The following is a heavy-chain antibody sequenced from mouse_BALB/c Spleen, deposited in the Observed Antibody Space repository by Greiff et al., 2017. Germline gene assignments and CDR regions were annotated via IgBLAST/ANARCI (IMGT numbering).Heavy chain of an antibody. CDR2: IYPYNGGT. CDR3: ARVGGGTYYAMDY. D-gene: IGHD3-3*01. Sequence: EVQLVESGPELVKPGASVKISCKASGYTFTDYNMHWVKQSHGKSLEWIGYIYPYNGGTGYNQKFKSKATLTVDNSSSTAYMELRSLTSEDSAVYYCARVGGGTYYAMDYWGQGTSVTVSS. J-gene: IGHJ4*01. CDR1: GYTFTDYN. V-gene: IGHV1S29*02.